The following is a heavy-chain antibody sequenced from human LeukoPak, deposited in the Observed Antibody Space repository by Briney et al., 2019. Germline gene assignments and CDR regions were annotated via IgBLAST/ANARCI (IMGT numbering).Heavy chain of an antibody. CDR3: ATGRTTGTTFYDY. D-gene: IGHD1-1*01. Sequence: ASVKDSCKHSGYTFTDYYMHSVQQTPGEGLEWMGLVDLEDGETLYAEKFQVRVTITADTSTDTAYMELSSLRSEDTAVYYCATGRTTGTTFYDYWGQGTLVTVSS. J-gene: IGHJ4*02. V-gene: IGHV1-69-2*01. CDR2: VDLEDGET. CDR1: GYTFTDYY.